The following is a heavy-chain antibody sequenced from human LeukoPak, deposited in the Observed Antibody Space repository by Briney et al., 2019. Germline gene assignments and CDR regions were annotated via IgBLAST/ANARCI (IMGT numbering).Heavy chain of an antibody. Sequence: VASVKVSCKASGYTFTGYYMHWVRQAPGQGLEWMGWINPNSGGTNYAQKFQGRVTMTRDTSISTAYMKLSRLRSDDTAVYYCARDQTWSIAARPEKGWFDPWGQGTLVTVSS. D-gene: IGHD6-6*01. CDR1: GYTFTGYY. V-gene: IGHV1-2*02. CDR3: ARDQTWSIAARPEKGWFDP. J-gene: IGHJ5*02. CDR2: INPNSGGT.